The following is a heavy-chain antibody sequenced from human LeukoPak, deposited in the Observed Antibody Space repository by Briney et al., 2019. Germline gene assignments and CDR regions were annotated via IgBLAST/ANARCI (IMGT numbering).Heavy chain of an antibody. D-gene: IGHD4-23*01. CDR2: IYSSGST. V-gene: IGHV4-4*07. Sequence: SETLSLTCTVPGGSINSYYWSWIRQPAGKGLEWIGRIYSSGSTNYNPSLKSRVSMSVDTSKNQFSLKLTSVTAADTAVYYCARGGKATVVTMWGQGILVTVSS. CDR1: GGSINSYY. CDR3: ARGGKATVVTM. J-gene: IGHJ4*02.